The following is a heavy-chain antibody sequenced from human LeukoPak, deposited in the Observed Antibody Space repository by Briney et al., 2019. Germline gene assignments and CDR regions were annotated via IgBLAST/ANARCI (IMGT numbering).Heavy chain of an antibody. D-gene: IGHD2-2*01. J-gene: IGHJ4*02. Sequence: GGSLRLSCATSGFTFTTYEMNWVRQAPGKGLEWVSHISGSGGAIYYADSVKGRFTIPRDNVKNSLYLQMSSLRVEDTAVYYCARRYCSSTSCTLDYWGQGTLVTVSS. V-gene: IGHV3-48*03. CDR1: GFTFTTYE. CDR3: ARRYCSSTSCTLDY. CDR2: ISGSGGAI.